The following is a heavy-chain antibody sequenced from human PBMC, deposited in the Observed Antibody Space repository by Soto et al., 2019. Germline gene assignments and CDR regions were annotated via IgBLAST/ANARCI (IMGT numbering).Heavy chain of an antibody. Sequence: QVQLQESGPGLVKPSQTLSLTCTVSGGSISSGDSYWSWIRQPPGKGLEWIGYCYYSGSTYYNPSLKSRVTISVDTSKNQFALKLSSVTAADTAVYYCARSGEQWEDWEVWGQGTTVTVFS. CDR2: CYYSGST. V-gene: IGHV4-30-4*01. CDR3: ARSGEQWEDWEV. D-gene: IGHD1-26*01. CDR1: GGSISSGDSY. J-gene: IGHJ6*02.